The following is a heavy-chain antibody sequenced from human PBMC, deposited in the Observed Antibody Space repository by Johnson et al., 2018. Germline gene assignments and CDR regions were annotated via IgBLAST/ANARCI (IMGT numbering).Heavy chain of an antibody. V-gene: IGHV3-30*18. CDR2: ISYDGSNK. D-gene: IGHD3-22*01. Sequence: QVQLVQSGGGVVQPGRSLRLSCAASGFTFSSYGMHWVRQAPGKGLEWVAVISYDGSNKYYADSVKGRFTISRDNSKNTLYLQMNSLGAEDTAVYYCAKDRYYYDSSGYLILDAFDIWGQGTMVTVSS. J-gene: IGHJ3*02. CDR1: GFTFSSYG. CDR3: AKDRYYYDSSGYLILDAFDI.